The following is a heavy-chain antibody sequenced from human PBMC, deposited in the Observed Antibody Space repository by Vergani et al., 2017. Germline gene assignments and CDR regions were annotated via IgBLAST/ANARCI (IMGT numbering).Heavy chain of an antibody. V-gene: IGHV3-23*01. CDR2: ISGGGNNA. Sequence: EVQLSESGGGLVQPGGSLRLSCAASGFTFSSYAMSWVRQAPGKGREWVSGISGGGNNAYYADSVKGRFTISRDNSKNTLYLQMNSLRVEDTAVYYCVKVSSSWIPYYFDSWGQGTLVTVSS. J-gene: IGHJ5*01. D-gene: IGHD6-13*01. CDR3: VKVSSSWIPYYFDS. CDR1: GFTFSSYA.